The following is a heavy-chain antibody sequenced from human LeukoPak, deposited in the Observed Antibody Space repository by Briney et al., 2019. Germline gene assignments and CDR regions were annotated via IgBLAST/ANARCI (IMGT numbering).Heavy chain of an antibody. CDR2: MNPNSGNT. D-gene: IGHD3-3*01. Sequence: ASVKVSCKASGYTFTSYDINWVRQATGQGLEWMGWMNPNSGNTGYAQKFQGRVTITRNTSISTAYMELSSLRSEDTAVYYCARVGTGGHYDFWSGYFYYYYYYMDVWGKGTTVTVS. V-gene: IGHV1-8*03. CDR1: GYTFTSYD. CDR3: ARVGTGGHYDFWSGYFYYYYYYMDV. J-gene: IGHJ6*03.